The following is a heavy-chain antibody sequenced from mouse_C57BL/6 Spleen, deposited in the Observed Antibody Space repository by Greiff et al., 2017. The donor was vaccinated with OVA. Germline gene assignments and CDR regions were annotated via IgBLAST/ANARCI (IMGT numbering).Heavy chain of an antibody. CDR2: ISSGSSTI. Sequence: DVMLVESGGGLVKPGGSLKLSCAASGFTFSDYGMHWVRQAPEKGLEWVAYISSGSSTIYYADTVKGRFTISRDNAKNTLFLQMTSLRSEDTAMYYCARKAGYGSSWFAYWGQGTLVTVSA. D-gene: IGHD1-1*01. CDR3: ARKAGYGSSWFAY. CDR1: GFTFSDYG. V-gene: IGHV5-17*01. J-gene: IGHJ3*01.